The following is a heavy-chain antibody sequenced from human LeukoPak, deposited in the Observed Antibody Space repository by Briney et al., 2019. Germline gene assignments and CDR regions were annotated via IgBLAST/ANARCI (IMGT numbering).Heavy chain of an antibody. J-gene: IGHJ4*02. CDR1: GASISDNY. D-gene: IGHD3-22*01. Sequence: SETLSLTCTVSGASISDNYWSWIRQPPGKGLEWIGYIYYTGNTNYNPSLKSRVAISVDTSKNQFSLKLSSVTAADTAVYYCARSSRYYDSSGHGFDYWGQGTLVTVSS. CDR2: IYYTGNT. V-gene: IGHV4-59*01. CDR3: ARSSRYYDSSGHGFDY.